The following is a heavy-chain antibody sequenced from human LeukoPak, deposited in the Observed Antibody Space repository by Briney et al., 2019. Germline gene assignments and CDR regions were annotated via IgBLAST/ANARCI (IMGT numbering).Heavy chain of an antibody. CDR2: ISSSGST. Sequence: SETLSLTCSVSGGSITSHYWSWIRQPPGKGLAWIGYISSSGSTDYNPSLKSRVTISLDTSKFQFSLRLNSVTAADTAVYYCARADPNASGYFYRFNWFDPWGQGTLVTVSS. V-gene: IGHV4-59*11. D-gene: IGHD3-10*01. CDR3: ARADPNASGYFYRFNWFDP. CDR1: GGSITSHY. J-gene: IGHJ5*02.